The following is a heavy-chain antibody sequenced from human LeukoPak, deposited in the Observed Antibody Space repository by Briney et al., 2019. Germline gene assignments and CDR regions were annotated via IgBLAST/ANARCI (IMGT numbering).Heavy chain of an antibody. Sequence: SVKVSCKASGGTFSSYAISWVRQAPGQGLEWMGRIIPILGIANYAQKFQGRVTITTDESTSTAYMELSSLRSEDTAVYYCARSAAAGSGDAFDIWGQGTMVTVSS. CDR3: ARSAAAGSGDAFDI. J-gene: IGHJ3*02. CDR1: GGTFSSYA. D-gene: IGHD6-13*01. V-gene: IGHV1-69*04. CDR2: IIPILGIA.